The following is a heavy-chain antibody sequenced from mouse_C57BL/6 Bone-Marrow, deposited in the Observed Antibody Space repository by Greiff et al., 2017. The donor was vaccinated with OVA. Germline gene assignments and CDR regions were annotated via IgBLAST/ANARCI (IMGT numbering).Heavy chain of an antibody. V-gene: IGHV5-4*01. CDR2: ISDGGSYT. Sequence: DVQLVESGGGLVKPGGSLKLSCAASGFTFSSYAMSWVRQTPEKRLEWVATISDGGSYTYYPDNVKGRFTISRDNAKNNLYLQMSHLKSEDTAMYYCARDDGSSPYAMDYWGQGTSVTVSS. CDR3: ARDDGSSPYAMDY. J-gene: IGHJ4*01. D-gene: IGHD1-1*01. CDR1: GFTFSSYA.